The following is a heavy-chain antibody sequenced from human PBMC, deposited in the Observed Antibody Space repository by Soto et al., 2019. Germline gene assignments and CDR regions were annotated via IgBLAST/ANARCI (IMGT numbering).Heavy chain of an antibody. D-gene: IGHD3-10*01. CDR3: AGFPELLWFGALTYRSYDLNY. CDR2: IYHADCNT. V-gene: IGHV5-51*01. Sequence: GESATISCTASGSTFSTYGIPWVRQMPGKGLECMGLIYHADCNTRYGHSFQGQVTISSDTSTKTAYLQMSSLKSSDTAIYYCAGFPELLWFGALTYRSYDLNYWGPGTMVTVSS. CDR1: GSTFSTYG. J-gene: IGHJ4*02.